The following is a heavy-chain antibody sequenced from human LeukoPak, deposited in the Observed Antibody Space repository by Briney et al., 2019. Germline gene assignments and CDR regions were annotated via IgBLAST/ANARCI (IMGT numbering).Heavy chain of an antibody. Sequence: GGSLRLSCAASGFAVNNNFMGWVRQPPGKGLEWFSGIYVDGTTYYAKSVKGRFTISRHNSENTLSLQMNSLGPEDTAIYYCARESSVSGWYIYWGQGTLVTVSS. D-gene: IGHD6-19*01. V-gene: IGHV3-53*04. CDR3: ARESSVSGWYIY. J-gene: IGHJ4*02. CDR1: GFAVNNNF. CDR2: IYVDGTT.